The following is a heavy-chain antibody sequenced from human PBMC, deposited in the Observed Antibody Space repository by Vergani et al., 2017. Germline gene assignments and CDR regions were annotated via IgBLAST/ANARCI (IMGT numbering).Heavy chain of an antibody. CDR2: INHSGST. J-gene: IGHJ6*02. CDR3: LVTYYYYGMDV. V-gene: IGHV4-61*10. CDR1: GGSVSSGSYY. Sequence: QVQLQESGPGLVKPSETLSLTCTVSGGSVSSGSYYWSWIRQPAGKGLEWIGEINHSGSTNYNPSLKSRVTISVDTSKNQFSLKLSSVTAADTAVYYCLVTYYYYGMDVWGQGTTVTVSS.